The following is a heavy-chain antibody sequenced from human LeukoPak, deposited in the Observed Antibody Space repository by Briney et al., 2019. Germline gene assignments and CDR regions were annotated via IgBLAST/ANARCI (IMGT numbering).Heavy chain of an antibody. V-gene: IGHV3-11*01. J-gene: IGHJ4*02. CDR2: ISSSGDII. Sequence: GGSLRLSCAASGFTFSDYYMSWIRQAPGKGLEWVAYISSSGDIIYYADFVRGRFTISRDNARNSLYLQINSLRAGDTAIYYCARDDFGGKFDYWGQGILVTVSS. D-gene: IGHD4-23*01. CDR3: ARDDFGGKFDY. CDR1: GFTFSDYY.